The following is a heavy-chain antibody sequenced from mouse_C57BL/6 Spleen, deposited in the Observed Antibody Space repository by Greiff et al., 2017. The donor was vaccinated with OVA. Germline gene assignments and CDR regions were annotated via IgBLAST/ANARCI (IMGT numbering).Heavy chain of an antibody. CDR2: IDPEDGDT. Sequence: VHVKQSGAELVRPGASVKLSCTASGFNIKDYYMHWVKQRPEQGLEWIGRIDPEDGDTEYAPKFQGKATMTADTSSNTAYLQLSSLTSEDTAVYYCTTFYGNYNYYAMDYWGQGTSVTVSS. V-gene: IGHV14-1*01. J-gene: IGHJ4*01. D-gene: IGHD2-1*01. CDR3: TTFYGNYNYYAMDY. CDR1: GFNIKDYY.